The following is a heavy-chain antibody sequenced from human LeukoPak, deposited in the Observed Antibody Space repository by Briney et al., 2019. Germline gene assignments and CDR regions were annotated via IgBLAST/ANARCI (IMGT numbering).Heavy chain of an antibody. CDR1: GGSFSGYY. CDR2: INHSGST. V-gene: IGHV4-34*01. CDR3: ARRKKYLASVPVFDY. J-gene: IGHJ4*02. Sequence: SETLSLTCAVYGGSFSGYYWSWIRQPPGKGLEWIGEINHSGSTNYNPSLKGRVTISVDTSKNQFSLKLSSVTAADTAVYYGARRKKYLASVPVFDYWGQGTLFTVSP.